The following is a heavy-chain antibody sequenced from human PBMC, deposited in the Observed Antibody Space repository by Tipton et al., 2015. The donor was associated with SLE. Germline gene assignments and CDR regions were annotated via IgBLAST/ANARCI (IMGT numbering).Heavy chain of an antibody. CDR1: GGSISSGDYY. J-gene: IGHJ5*01. Sequence: TLSLTCTVSGGSISSGDYYWSWIRQPPGKGLEWIGYIYYSGSTNYNPSLKSRVTISVDTSKNQFSLKLSSVTAADTAVYFCASRLAARRDTCFDSWGQGTLVTVSS. CDR3: ASRLAARRDTCFDS. CDR2: IYYSGST. V-gene: IGHV4-30-4*01. D-gene: IGHD6-6*01.